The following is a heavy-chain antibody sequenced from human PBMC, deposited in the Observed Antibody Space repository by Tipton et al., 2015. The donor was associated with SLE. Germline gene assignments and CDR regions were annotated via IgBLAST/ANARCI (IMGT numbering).Heavy chain of an antibody. Sequence: LRLSCTVSGGSISSYYWSWIRQPPGKGLEWIGEINHSGSTNYNPSLKSRVTISVDTSKNQFSLKLTSVTAADTAVYYCARDSCSSATCYYFDYWGQGIPVTVSS. J-gene: IGHJ4*02. D-gene: IGHD2-2*01. V-gene: IGHV4-34*01. CDR2: INHSGST. CDR3: ARDSCSSATCYYFDY. CDR1: GGSISSYY.